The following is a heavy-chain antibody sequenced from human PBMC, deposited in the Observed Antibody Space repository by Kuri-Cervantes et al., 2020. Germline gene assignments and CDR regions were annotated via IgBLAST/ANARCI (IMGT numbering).Heavy chain of an antibody. V-gene: IGHV4-34*01. Sequence: SQTLSLTCAVYGGSFSGYYWSWIRQPPGKGLEWIGEINHSGSTNFNPSLKSRVTLSVDTSKNQFSLRLSSVTAADTAVYYCAIGIGTGAYYYDSSGYSSPGWFDPWGQGTLVTVSS. CDR3: AIGIGTGAYYYDSSGYSSPGWFDP. D-gene: IGHD3-22*01. CDR2: INHSGST. CDR1: GGSFSGYY. J-gene: IGHJ5*02.